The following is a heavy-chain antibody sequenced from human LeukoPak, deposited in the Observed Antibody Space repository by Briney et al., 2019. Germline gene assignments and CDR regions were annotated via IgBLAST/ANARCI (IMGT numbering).Heavy chain of an antibody. CDR2: IYYSGST. J-gene: IGHJ5*02. Sequence: SETLSLTCTVSGGSISSSSYYWGWIRQPPGKGLEWIGSIYYSGSTYYNPSLKSRVTISVDTSKNQFSLKLSPVTAADTAVYYCARHRYNWNIRFDPWGQGTLVTVSS. CDR3: ARHRYNWNIRFDP. D-gene: IGHD1/OR15-1a*01. V-gene: IGHV4-39*01. CDR1: GGSISSSSYY.